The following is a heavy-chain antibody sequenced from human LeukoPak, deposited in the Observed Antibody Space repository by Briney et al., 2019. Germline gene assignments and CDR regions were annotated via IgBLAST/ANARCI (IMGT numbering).Heavy chain of an antibody. CDR2: IYYSVST. J-gene: IGHJ5*02. V-gene: IGHV4-31*03. D-gene: IGHD6-13*01. CDR1: GGSISSGGYY. CDR3: ARGTGGSSWYNWFDP. Sequence: SETLSLTCTVSGGSISSGGYYWSWIRQHPGKGLEWIGYIYYSVSTYYNPSLKSRVTISVDTSKNQCSLKLSSVTAADTAVYYCARGTGGSSWYNWFDPWGQGTLVTVSS.